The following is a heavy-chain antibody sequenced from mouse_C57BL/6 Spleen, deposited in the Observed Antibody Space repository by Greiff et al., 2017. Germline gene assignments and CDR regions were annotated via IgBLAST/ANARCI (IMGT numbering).Heavy chain of an antibody. D-gene: IGHD1-1*01. CDR2: INYDGSST. J-gene: IGHJ1*03. V-gene: IGHV5-16*01. Sequence: EVKLVESEGGLVQPGSSMKLSCTASGFTFSDYYMAWVRQVPEKGLEWVANINYDGSSTYYLDSLKSRFIISRDNAKNILYLQMSSLKSEDTATYYGARYYGSSYDWYFDVWGTGTTVTVSS. CDR3: ARYYGSSYDWYFDV. CDR1: GFTFSDYY.